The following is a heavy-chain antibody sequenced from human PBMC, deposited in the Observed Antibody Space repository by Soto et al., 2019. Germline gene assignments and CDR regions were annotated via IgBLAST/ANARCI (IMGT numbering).Heavy chain of an antibody. CDR2: INPSGGST. CDR3: ARGLVAHYYYYGMDV. J-gene: IGHJ6*02. CDR1: GYTCTSYY. D-gene: IGHD6-19*01. Sequence: GASVKVSCKASGYTCTSYYMHWVRQAPGQGLEWMGIINPSGGSTSYAQKFQGRVTMTRDTSTSTVYMELSSLRSEDTAVYYCARGLVAHYYYYGMDVWRQGTRVSVSS. V-gene: IGHV1-46*01.